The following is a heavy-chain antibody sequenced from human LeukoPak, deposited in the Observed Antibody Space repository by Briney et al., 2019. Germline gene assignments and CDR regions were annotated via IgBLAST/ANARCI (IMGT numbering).Heavy chain of an antibody. CDR1: GYTFTGFY. Sequence: ASVKVSCKASGYTFTGFYMHWVRQAPGQGLEWMGIINPSGGSTSYAQKFQGRVTMTRDTSTSTVYMELSSLRSEDTAVYYCAREMVGALDYWGQGTLVTVSS. D-gene: IGHD1-26*01. V-gene: IGHV1-46*01. J-gene: IGHJ4*02. CDR2: INPSGGST. CDR3: AREMVGALDY.